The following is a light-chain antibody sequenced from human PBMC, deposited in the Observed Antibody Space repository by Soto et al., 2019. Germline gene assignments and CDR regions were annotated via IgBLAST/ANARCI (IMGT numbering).Light chain of an antibody. J-gene: IGLJ3*02. CDR2: RTK. CDR3: AAWDDSLNGPV. CDR1: RSNIGNNI. Sequence: QSGLTQPPSASATPGQTITISCTGTRSNIGNNIVTWYQQLPGAAPKVVVYRTKQRPSGVPDRFSGSKSGTSASLAITGLQPEDEADYYCAAWDDSLNGPVFGGGTKLTVL. V-gene: IGLV1-44*01.